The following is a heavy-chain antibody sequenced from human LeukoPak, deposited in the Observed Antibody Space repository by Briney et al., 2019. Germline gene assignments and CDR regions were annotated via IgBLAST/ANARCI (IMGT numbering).Heavy chain of an antibody. Sequence: PGRSLRLSCAASGFTFRSYGMHWVRQAPGKRLEWVALITYDDFYKYYGDSVKGRFTISRDNSKNTLYLQMNSLRPEDTAVYYCAKVAAAATLDYWGQGTLVTVSS. CDR3: AKVAAAATLDY. V-gene: IGHV3-30*18. D-gene: IGHD6-13*01. J-gene: IGHJ4*02. CDR1: GFTFRSYG. CDR2: ITYDDFYK.